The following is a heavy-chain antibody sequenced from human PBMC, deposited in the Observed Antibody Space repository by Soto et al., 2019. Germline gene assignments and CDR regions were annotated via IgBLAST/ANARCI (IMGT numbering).Heavy chain of an antibody. D-gene: IGHD2-2*03. CDR2: ISGTSETI. V-gene: IGHV3-48*02. J-gene: IGHJ4*02. CDR1: GFNFHTYT. CDR3: ATGYCRSDNCHFTH. Sequence: DVQLVETGGGLVKPGGSLRLSCAASGFNFHTYTMTWVRQAPGKGLEWVSYISGTSETIFYANSVKGRFTISGDNAKNSLYLQLNSLRDEETAVYYCATGYCRSDNCHFTHWGQGTLVTVSS.